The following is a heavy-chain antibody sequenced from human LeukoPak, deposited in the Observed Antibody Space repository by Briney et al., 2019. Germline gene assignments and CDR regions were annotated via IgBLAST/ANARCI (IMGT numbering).Heavy chain of an antibody. CDR2: IYYSGST. CDR1: GGSIYTSNYY. J-gene: IGHJ6*02. V-gene: IGHV4-61*01. CDR3: ARMGPYLAYGGKSYYYYGMDV. D-gene: IGHD4-23*01. Sequence: PSETLSLTCTVSGGSIYTSNYYWSWIRQPPGKGLEWIGYIYYSGSTNYNPSLKSRVTISVDTSKNQFSLKLSSVTAADTAVYYCARMGPYLAYGGKSYYYYGMDVWGQGTTVTVSS.